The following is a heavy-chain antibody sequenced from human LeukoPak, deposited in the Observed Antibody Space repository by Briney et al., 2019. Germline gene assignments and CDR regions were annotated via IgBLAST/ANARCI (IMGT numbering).Heavy chain of an antibody. CDR3: ARENSGIAATDIIDY. Sequence: GGSLRLSCAASGFIVSSNYMSWVRQAPGKGLEWVSVIYSGDSTYYADSVKGRFTISRDNAKNLLYLQMNSLRAEDTGRYYCARENSGIAATDIIDYWGQGTLVTVSS. V-gene: IGHV3-53*01. CDR2: IYSGDST. CDR1: GFIVSSNY. J-gene: IGHJ4*02. D-gene: IGHD6-13*01.